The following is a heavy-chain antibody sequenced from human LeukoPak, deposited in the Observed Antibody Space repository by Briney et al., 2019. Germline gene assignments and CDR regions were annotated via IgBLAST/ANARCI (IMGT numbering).Heavy chain of an antibody. D-gene: IGHD3-10*01. V-gene: IGHV3-21*04. J-gene: IGHJ4*02. CDR2: ITSSSSYI. CDR1: GFTFSSYS. CDR3: ARAKPKNMVRGLIMRRESRYYFDY. Sequence: GGSLRLSCAASGFTFSSYSMNWVRQAPGKGLEWVSSITSSSSYIYYADSVKGRFTISRDNSKSTLYIQMNSLRAEDTAVYYCARAKPKNMVRGLIMRRESRYYFDYWGQGTLVTVSS.